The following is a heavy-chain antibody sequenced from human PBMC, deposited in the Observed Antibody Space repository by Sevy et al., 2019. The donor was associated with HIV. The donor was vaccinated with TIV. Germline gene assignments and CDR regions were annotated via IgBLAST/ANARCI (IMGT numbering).Heavy chain of an antibody. D-gene: IGHD4-17*01. J-gene: IGHJ4*02. CDR3: SREGDGDYVPFVDY. CDR2: ISSSSSYI. CDR1: GFTFSSYS. V-gene: IGHV3-21*01. Sequence: GESLKISCAASGFTFSSYSMNWVRQAPGKGLEWVSSISSSSSYIYYADSVKGRFTISRDNAKNSLYLQMNSLRAEDTAVYYCSREGDGDYVPFVDYWGQGTLVTVSS.